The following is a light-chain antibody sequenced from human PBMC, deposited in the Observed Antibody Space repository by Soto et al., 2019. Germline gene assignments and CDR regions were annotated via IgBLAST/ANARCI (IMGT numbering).Light chain of an antibody. CDR2: GAS. J-gene: IGKJ4*01. Sequence: EIVLTQSPGTLSLSPGKRATLSCRASQSVSRNYLAWYQQKPGQAPRLLIYGASSRATGIPDRFSGSGSGTDFTLTVSRLEPEDFAVYYCQQYGYSNTFGGGTKVEIK. V-gene: IGKV3-20*01. CDR3: QQYGYSNT. CDR1: QSVSRNY.